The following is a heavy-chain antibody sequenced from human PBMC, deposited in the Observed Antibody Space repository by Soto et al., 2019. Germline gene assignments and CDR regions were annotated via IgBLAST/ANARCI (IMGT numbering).Heavy chain of an antibody. CDR3: ARHSRADPNQHWFDP. D-gene: IGHD1-26*01. J-gene: IGHJ5*02. CDR2: IYYSGST. V-gene: IGHV4-39*01. Sequence: PSETLSLTCTVSGGSISSSSYYWGWIRQPPGKGLEWIGSIYYSGSTYYNPSLKSRVTISVDTSKNQFSLKLSSVTAADTAVYYCARHSRADPNQHWFDPWGQGTLVTVSS. CDR1: GGSISSSSYY.